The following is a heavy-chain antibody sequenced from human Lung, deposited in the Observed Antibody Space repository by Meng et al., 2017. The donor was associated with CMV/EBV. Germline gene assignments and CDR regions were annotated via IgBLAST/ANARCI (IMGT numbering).Heavy chain of an antibody. J-gene: IGHJ6*02. V-gene: IGHV3-21*01. Sequence: GESLKISCAASGFTFSRYSMNWVRQAPGKGLEWVSSISSSSPNIYYADSVKGRFTVSRDNAKNSLYLQMNSLRAEDTAVYYCATSRELLYPYYIFDCAMDVWGQG. CDR3: ATSRELLYPYYIFDCAMDV. CDR1: GFTFSRYS. D-gene: IGHD2-2*02. CDR2: ISSSSPNI.